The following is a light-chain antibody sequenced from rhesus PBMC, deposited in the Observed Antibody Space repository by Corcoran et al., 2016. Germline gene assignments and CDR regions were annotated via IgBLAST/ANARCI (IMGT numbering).Light chain of an antibody. CDR1: QVIKNY. J-gene: IGKJ4*01. CDR2: YES. Sequence: DIQMTQSPSSLSASVGDRVTITCRASQVIKNYLSWYQQKPGKASKPLIYYESSLEAGVPSRFSGTRSGTDYTLTISSLQPEDIATNYCHHYYDSPITFGGGTKVELK. CDR3: HHYYDSPIT. V-gene: IGKV1-66*01.